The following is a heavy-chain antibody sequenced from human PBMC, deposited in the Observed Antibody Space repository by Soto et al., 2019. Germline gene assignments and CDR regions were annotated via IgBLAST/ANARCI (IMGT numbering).Heavy chain of an antibody. J-gene: IGHJ4*02. V-gene: IGHV3-23*01. D-gene: IGHD2-21*02. Sequence: GGSLRLSCAASGFTFSSYAMSWFRQAPGKGLEWVSAISGSGGSTYYADSVKGRFTISRDNSKNTLYLQMNSLRAEDTAVYYCAKDLLAYCGGDCYSFAPPGYWGQGTLVTVSS. CDR1: GFTFSSYA. CDR2: ISGSGGST. CDR3: AKDLLAYCGGDCYSFAPPGY.